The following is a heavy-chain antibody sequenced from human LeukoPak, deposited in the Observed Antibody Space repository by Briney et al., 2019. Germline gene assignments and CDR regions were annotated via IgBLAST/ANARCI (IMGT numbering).Heavy chain of an antibody. CDR1: GYSISSGYY. J-gene: IGHJ4*02. D-gene: IGHD3-10*01. CDR2: IYHSRST. V-gene: IGHV4-38-2*02. Sequence: PSETLSLTCTVSGYSISSGYYWGWIRQPPGKGLEWIGSIYHSRSTYYNPSLKSRVTISVDTSKNQFSLKLSSVTAADTAVYYCAREGILWFGELVGYYFDYWGQGTLVTVSS. CDR3: AREGILWFGELVGYYFDY.